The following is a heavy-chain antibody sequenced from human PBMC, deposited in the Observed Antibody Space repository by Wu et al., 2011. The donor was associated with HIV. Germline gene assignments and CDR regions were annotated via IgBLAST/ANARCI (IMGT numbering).Heavy chain of an antibody. J-gene: IGHJ3*02. Sequence: QVQLVQSGAEVKKPGSSVKVSCKASGGTFSNDAIGWVRQAPGQGLEWMGRIIPFLGTNTYAQNFQGRLTITADKDMTTAYMELSSLTSEDTALYFCTTTYCSGGKCYLNYTFDIWVKGQMVTVLF. V-gene: IGHV1-69*04. CDR2: IIPFLGTN. CDR1: GGTFSNDA. CDR3: TTTYCSGGKCYLNYTFDI. D-gene: IGHD2-15*01.